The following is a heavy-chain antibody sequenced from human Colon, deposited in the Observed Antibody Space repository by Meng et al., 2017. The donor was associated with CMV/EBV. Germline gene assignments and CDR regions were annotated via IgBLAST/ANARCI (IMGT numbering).Heavy chain of an antibody. CDR2: MFHSGDT. Sequence: VYISSGNWWNWVRQSPGKGLEWIGEMFHSGDTNYYASLRSRMSISLDRSKNQVSLILSSVTAADSAVYYCATARSGCSSDSCFLENWGRGTLVTVSS. V-gene: IGHV4-4*02. J-gene: IGHJ4*02. CDR1: VYISSGNW. D-gene: IGHD3-3*01. CDR3: ATARSGCSSDSCFLEN.